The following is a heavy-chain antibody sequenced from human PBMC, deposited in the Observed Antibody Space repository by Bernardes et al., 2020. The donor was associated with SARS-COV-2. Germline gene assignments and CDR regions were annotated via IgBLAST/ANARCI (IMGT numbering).Heavy chain of an antibody. CDR3: ARRPDFALIPTATASGMDV. D-gene: IGHD2-2*01. CDR2: INSDGSST. V-gene: IGHV3-74*01. CDR1: GFTFSSYW. Sequence: GSLRLSCAASGFTFSSYWMHWVRQAPGKGLVWVSRINSDGSSTSYADSVKGRFTISRDNAKNTLYLQMNGLRAEDTAVYYCARRPDFALIPTATASGMDVWGPGTTVTVSS. J-gene: IGHJ6*02.